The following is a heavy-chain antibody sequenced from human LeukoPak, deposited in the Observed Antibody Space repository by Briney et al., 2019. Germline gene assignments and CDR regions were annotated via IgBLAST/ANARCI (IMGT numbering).Heavy chain of an antibody. CDR2: ISGSGGST. V-gene: IGHV3-23*01. CDR3: AKGSSIAAARYYFDY. D-gene: IGHD6-13*01. Sequence: GGSLRLSCAASGFTFSSYAMSWVRQAPGKGLEWVSTISGSGGSTYYADSVKGRFTISRDNSKNTLYLQMNSLRAEDTAVYYCAKGSSIAAARYYFDYWGQGTLVTVSS. J-gene: IGHJ4*02. CDR1: GFTFSSYA.